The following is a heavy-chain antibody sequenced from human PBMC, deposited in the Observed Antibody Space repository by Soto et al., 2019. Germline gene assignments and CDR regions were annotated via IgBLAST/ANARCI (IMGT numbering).Heavy chain of an antibody. V-gene: IGHV1-18*04. CDR1: GYTFTSYG. J-gene: IGHJ5*02. D-gene: IGHD6-13*01. Sequence: QVQLVQYGAEVKKPGASVKVSCKASGYTFTSYGISWVRQAPGQGLEWMGCLSAYNGNTNYEQKRPGRVTMTTDTSTSTAYMELRSLRSDDTAVYYCARDPSEFYSSSWDNWFDPWGQGTLVTVSS. CDR2: LSAYNGNT. CDR3: ARDPSEFYSSSWDNWFDP.